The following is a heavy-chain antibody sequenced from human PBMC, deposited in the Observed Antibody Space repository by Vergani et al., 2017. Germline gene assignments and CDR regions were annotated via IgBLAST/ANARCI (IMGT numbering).Heavy chain of an antibody. V-gene: IGHV3-21*01. Sequence: EAYLVQSGGGLVNPGGSLRLSCAASGFNFHSFTMNWVRQAPGRGLEWISSINSSPTETFYADSVKGRFFVSRDNDKESLYLQMNSLKAEDTAVYYCVRLPLIKRGSGTYGLYNYHGMDVWGQGTTVTVSS. CDR1: GFNFHSFT. J-gene: IGHJ6*02. CDR2: INSSPTET. D-gene: IGHD3-10*01. CDR3: VRLPLIKRGSGTYGLYNYHGMDV.